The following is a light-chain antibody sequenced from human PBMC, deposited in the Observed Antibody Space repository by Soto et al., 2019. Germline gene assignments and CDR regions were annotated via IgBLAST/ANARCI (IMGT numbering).Light chain of an antibody. V-gene: IGKV1-5*03. Sequence: DIQMTQSPSTLSGSVGDRVTITCRASQTISSWLAWYQQKPGKAPKLLIYKAYTLKSGVPSRFSGSGSGIKFTLTIISLQPDNFATYYCQHYNSYLEAFGQGTKVELK. CDR3: QHYNSYLEA. J-gene: IGKJ1*01. CDR2: KAY. CDR1: QTISSW.